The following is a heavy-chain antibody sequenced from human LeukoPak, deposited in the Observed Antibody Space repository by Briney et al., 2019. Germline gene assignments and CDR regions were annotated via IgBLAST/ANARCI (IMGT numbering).Heavy chain of an antibody. D-gene: IGHD3-22*01. V-gene: IGHV3-21*01. Sequence: GGSLRLSCEASGFTFTTYSMTWVRQAPGKGLEWVSIISSGSSAIFSADALKGRFTISRDNAKNSLYLQINSLRAEDTAVYYCARALVDSSGYSQFDYWGQGTLVTVSS. J-gene: IGHJ4*02. CDR2: ISSGSSAI. CDR3: ARALVDSSGYSQFDY. CDR1: GFTFTTYS.